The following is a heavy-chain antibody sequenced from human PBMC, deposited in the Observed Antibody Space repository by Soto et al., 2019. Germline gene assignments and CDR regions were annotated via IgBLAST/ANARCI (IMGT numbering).Heavy chain of an antibody. CDR1: GYTFTSYA. J-gene: IGHJ4*02. Sequence: QVQLVQSGAEEKKPGASVKVSCKASGYTFTSYAMHWVRQAPGQRLEWMGWINAGNGNTKYSQKFQGRVTITRDTSASTAYMGLSSLRSEGTAVYCCARAWVVVPAPDYWGQGTLVTVSS. V-gene: IGHV1-3*05. CDR3: ARAWVVVPAPDY. CDR2: INAGNGNT. D-gene: IGHD2-21*02.